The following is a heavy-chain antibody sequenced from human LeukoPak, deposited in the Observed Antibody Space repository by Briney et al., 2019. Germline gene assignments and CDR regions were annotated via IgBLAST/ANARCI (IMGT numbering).Heavy chain of an antibody. Sequence: PLETLSLTCTVSGGSISSGSYYWSWIRQPAGKGLEWIGRIYTSGSTNYNPSLKSRVTISVDTSKNQFSLKLSSVTAADTAVYYCARVGIAAAGIEWGQGTLVTVSS. CDR1: GGSISSGSYY. J-gene: IGHJ4*02. V-gene: IGHV4-61*02. CDR2: IYTSGST. CDR3: ARVGIAAAGIE. D-gene: IGHD6-13*01.